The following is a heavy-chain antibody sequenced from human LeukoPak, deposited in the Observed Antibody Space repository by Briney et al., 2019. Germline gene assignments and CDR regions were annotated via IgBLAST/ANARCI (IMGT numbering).Heavy chain of an antibody. CDR1: GFTFDDHG. CDR3: ARGRDYFYFDY. Sequence: GGSLRLSCAASGFTFDDHGMNWVRQAPGKGLEWVSGITWNGGTTGYADSVRGRFTISRDNAKNSLYLQMNSLRAEDTAVYFCARGRDYFYFDYWGQGTLVTVSS. CDR2: ITWNGGTT. D-gene: IGHD4-17*01. J-gene: IGHJ4*02. V-gene: IGHV3-20*04.